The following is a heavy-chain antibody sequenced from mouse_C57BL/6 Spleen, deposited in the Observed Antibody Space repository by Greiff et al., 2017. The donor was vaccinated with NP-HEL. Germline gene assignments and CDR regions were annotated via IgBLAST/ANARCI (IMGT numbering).Heavy chain of an antibody. D-gene: IGHD2-3*01. V-gene: IGHV1-53*01. CDR1: GYTFTSYW. Sequence: QVHVKQPGTELVKPGASVKLSCKASGYTFTSYWMHWVKQRPGQGLEWIGNINPSNGGTNYNEKFKSKATLTVDKSSSTAYMQLSSLTSEDSAVYYCARLDGYTYFDYWGQGTTLTVSS. J-gene: IGHJ2*01. CDR3: ARLDGYTYFDY. CDR2: INPSNGGT.